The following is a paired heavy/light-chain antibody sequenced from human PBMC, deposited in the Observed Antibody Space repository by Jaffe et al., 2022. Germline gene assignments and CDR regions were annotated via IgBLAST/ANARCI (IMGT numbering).Light chain of an antibody. CDR2: TTS. Sequence: EIVLTQSPGTLSLSPGERATLSCRASQSVPENYLAWHQQKPGQAPRLVIYTTSNRATGIPDRFSGSGSGTDFTLTISRLEPEDFAVYYCQQHAYAPLTFGGGTRVDMK. CDR1: QSVPENY. CDR3: QQHAYAPLT. J-gene: IGKJ4*01. V-gene: IGKV3-20*01.
Heavy chain of an antibody. J-gene: IGHJ4*02. CDR3: ARGAGWVVDY. Sequence: QVHLVESGGGVVQPGGSLRLSCAASGFTFGAHVMHWVRQAPGKGLEWVALMEADGSNQYYTDSVEGRCTISRDLSKNTLYLEMNSLRPEDTAVYYCARGAGWVVDYWGQGTLVTVSS. CDR1: GFTFGAHV. CDR2: MEADGSNQ. V-gene: IGHV3-30*02. D-gene: IGHD6-19*01.